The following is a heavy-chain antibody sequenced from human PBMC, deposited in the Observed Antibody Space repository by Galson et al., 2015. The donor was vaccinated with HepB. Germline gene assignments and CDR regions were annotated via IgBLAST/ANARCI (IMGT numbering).Heavy chain of an antibody. D-gene: IGHD6-19*01. J-gene: IGHJ4*02. CDR1: GFTFSSHA. Sequence: SLRLSCAVSGFTFSSHAMHWVRQAPGEGPEWVADISYDGVDKYYADSVKGRFTISRDNAKNTLYLQMSSLTTAGTAVYYCARAEVPFSSGWDYYDHWGQGTRVTVSS. CDR3: ARAEVPFSSGWDYYDH. V-gene: IGHV3-30*03. CDR2: ISYDGVDK.